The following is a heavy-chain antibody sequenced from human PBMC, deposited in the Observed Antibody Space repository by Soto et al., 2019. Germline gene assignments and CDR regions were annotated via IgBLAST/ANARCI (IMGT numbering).Heavy chain of an antibody. CDR3: ARGLWVNYDSSGYLRTDAFDI. J-gene: IGHJ3*02. CDR1: GFTFSSYG. V-gene: IGHV3-33*01. D-gene: IGHD3-22*01. Sequence: SLRLSCAASGFTFSSYGMHWVRQAPGKGLEWVAVIWYDGSNKYYADSVKGRFTISRDNSKNTLYLQMNSLRAEDTAVYYCARGLWVNYDSSGYLRTDAFDIWGQGTMVTVSS. CDR2: IWYDGSNK.